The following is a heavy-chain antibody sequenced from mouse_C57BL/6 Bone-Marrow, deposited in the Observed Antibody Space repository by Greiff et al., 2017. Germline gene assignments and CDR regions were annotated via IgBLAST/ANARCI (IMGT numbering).Heavy chain of an antibody. J-gene: IGHJ3*01. CDR3: ITGGFAY. V-gene: IGHV14-4*01. CDR2: IDPENGDT. CDR1: GFNIKDDY. Sequence: EVKLQESGAELVRPGASVKLSCTASGFNIKDDYMHWVKQRPEQGLEWIGWIDPENGDTEYASKFQGKATITADTSSNTAYLQLSSLTSEDTAVYYCITGGFAYWGQGTLVTVSA.